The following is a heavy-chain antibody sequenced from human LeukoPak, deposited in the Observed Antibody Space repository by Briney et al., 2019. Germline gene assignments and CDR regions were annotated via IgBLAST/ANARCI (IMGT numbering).Heavy chain of an antibody. CDR1: GFSVSNNY. CDR2: IYSDGNT. Sequence: GGSLRLSCAVSGFSVSNNYMSWVRQAPGNGLAWVSVIYSDGNTYYAESVKGRFTISRDNSKNTLYLQMNSLRAEDTAVYYCARGGGGGNPFDYWGQGTLVTVSS. CDR3: ARGGGGGNPFDY. D-gene: IGHD4-23*01. J-gene: IGHJ4*02. V-gene: IGHV3-53*01.